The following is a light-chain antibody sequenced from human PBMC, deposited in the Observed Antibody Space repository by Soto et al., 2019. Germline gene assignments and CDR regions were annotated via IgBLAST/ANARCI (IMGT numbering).Light chain of an antibody. J-gene: IGLJ3*02. V-gene: IGLV1-47*01. CDR2: RNN. CDR3: AAWDDSLNGLV. Sequence: QSVLTQPPSASGTPGQRVTMSCYGSGSNIGSNYVYWYQQLPGTAPRLLIYRNNERPSGVPDRFSGSKSGTSASLAISGLRSEDETDYYCAAWDDSLNGLVFGGGTKLTVL. CDR1: GSNIGSNY.